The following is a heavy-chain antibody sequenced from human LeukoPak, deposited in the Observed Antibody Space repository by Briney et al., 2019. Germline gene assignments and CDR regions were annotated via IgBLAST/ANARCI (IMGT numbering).Heavy chain of an antibody. D-gene: IGHD3-10*01. CDR1: GFTFSDYY. CDR2: ISSSGSTI. CDR3: ARAEEYYGSGSYYVY. V-gene: IGHV3-11*01. Sequence: GGSLRLSCAASGFTFSDYYMSWIRQAPGKGLKWVSYISSSGSTIYYADSVKGRFTISRDNAKNSLYLQMNSLRAEDTAVYYCARAEEYYGSGSYYVYWGQGTLVTVSS. J-gene: IGHJ4*02.